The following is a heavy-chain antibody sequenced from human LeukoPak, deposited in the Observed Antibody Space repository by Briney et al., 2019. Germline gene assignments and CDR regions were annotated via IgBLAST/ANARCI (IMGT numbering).Heavy chain of an antibody. Sequence: PGGSLRLSCAASGFTFSSSGLHWVRQAPGKGLEWVAFIRYDGRNKFYADSVKGRFTISRDNSKNTLYLQMGSLRAEDTAVFYCAKAGPGYTEPSPVHYWGQGTLVTVSS. CDR2: IRYDGRNK. CDR1: GFTFSSSG. D-gene: IGHD5-18*01. V-gene: IGHV3-30*02. CDR3: AKAGPGYTEPSPVHY. J-gene: IGHJ4*02.